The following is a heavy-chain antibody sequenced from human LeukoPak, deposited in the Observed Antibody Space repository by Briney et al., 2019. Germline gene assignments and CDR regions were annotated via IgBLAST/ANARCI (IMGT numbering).Heavy chain of an antibody. CDR1: GGSFSGYY. D-gene: IGHD3-22*01. V-gene: IGHV4-34*01. J-gene: IGHJ4*02. CDR2: INHSGST. Sequence: PSETLSLTCAFYGGSFSGYYWSWIRQPPGKGLEWIGEINHSGSTNYNPSLKIRVTISVDTSKNLFSLKLSSVTAADTAVYYCARGLNYYASSGYYGYWGQGTLVTVSS. CDR3: ARGLNYYASSGYYGY.